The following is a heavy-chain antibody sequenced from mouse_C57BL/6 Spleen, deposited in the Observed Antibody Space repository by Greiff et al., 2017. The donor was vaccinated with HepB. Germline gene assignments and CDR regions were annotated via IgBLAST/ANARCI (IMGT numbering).Heavy chain of an antibody. D-gene: IGHD2-3*01. J-gene: IGHJ1*03. V-gene: IGHV1-53*01. CDR1: GYTFTSYW. CDR3: ARQGYDGYRRGYFDV. CDR2: ITPSNGGT. Sequence: QVQLQQPGTELVKPGASVKLSCKASGYTFTSYWMHWVKQRPGQGLEWIGNITPSNGGTNYNEKFKSKATLTVDKSSSTAYMQLSSLTSEDSAVYYCARQGYDGYRRGYFDVWGTGTTVTVSS.